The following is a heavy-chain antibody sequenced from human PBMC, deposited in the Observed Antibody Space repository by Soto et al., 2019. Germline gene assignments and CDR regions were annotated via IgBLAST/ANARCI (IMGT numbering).Heavy chain of an antibody. CDR1: GGSIINYY. CDR3: ARLRGYSYGLDY. V-gene: IGHV4-59*01. J-gene: IGHJ4*02. CDR2: IYDSGST. Sequence: PSETLSLTCTVSGGSIINYYWSWIRQPPGKGLEWIGYIYDSGSTNYNPSLKSRVTISVDTSKNQFSLKLSSVTAADTAVYYCARLRGYSYGLDYWGQGSLVTVSS. D-gene: IGHD5-18*01.